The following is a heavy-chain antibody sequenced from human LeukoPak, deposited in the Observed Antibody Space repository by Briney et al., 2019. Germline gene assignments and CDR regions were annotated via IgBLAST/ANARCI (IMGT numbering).Heavy chain of an antibody. CDR2: ISSSSSTI. V-gene: IGHV3-48*01. J-gene: IGHJ5*02. D-gene: IGHD3-10*01. CDR3: ARAETPVLLWFGGEYNWFDP. CDR1: GFTFSSFG. Sequence: GGSLRLSCAASGFTFSSFGMNWVRQAPGKGLEWVSYISSSSSTIYYADSVKGRFTISRDNAKNSLYLQMNSLRAEDTAVYYCARAETPVLLWFGGEYNWFDPWGQGTLVTVSS.